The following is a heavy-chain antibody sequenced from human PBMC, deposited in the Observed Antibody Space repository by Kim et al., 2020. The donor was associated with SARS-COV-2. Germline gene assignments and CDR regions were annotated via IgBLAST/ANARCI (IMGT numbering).Heavy chain of an antibody. CDR1: GFTFSNHI. D-gene: IGHD5-12*01. CDR2: ITSNGGST. J-gene: IGHJ2*01. CDR3: VRGNDIMATRDRYFDP. Sequence: GGSLRLSCSASGFTFSNHIMHWVRQAPGRGLEDVSGITSNGGSTYYVDSVKGRFTISRDTSRNTLFLQMGSLRVEDTAIYYCVRGNDIMATRDRYFDPWGRGTLGGVSS. V-gene: IGHV3-64D*06.